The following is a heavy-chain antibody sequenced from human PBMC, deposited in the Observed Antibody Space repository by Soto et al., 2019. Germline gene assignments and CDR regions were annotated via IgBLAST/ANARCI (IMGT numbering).Heavy chain of an antibody. CDR1: GGAIGGYY. D-gene: IGHD6-19*01. CDR3: ARHGSDSGWFFFDP. V-gene: IGHV4-59*08. Sequence: SETLSLTCSLSGGAIGGYYWSWIRQPPGKALESIGYVSYSGSTDYHPSLKSRVSISIDTSKNQFALKMISVTAADTAVYYCARHGSDSGWFFFDPWGQGALVTVS. CDR2: VSYSGST. J-gene: IGHJ5*02.